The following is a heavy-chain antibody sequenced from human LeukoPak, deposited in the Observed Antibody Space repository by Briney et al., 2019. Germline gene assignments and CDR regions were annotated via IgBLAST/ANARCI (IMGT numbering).Heavy chain of an antibody. Sequence: GASVKVSCKASGYTFTGYYMHWVRQAPGQGLEWMGWINPNSGGTNYAQKFQGRVTMTRDTSISTAYMELSSLRSEDTAVYYCARARSTTGPYSSSWYLDYWGQGTLVTVSS. CDR1: GYTFTGYY. J-gene: IGHJ4*02. D-gene: IGHD6-13*01. V-gene: IGHV1-2*02. CDR2: INPNSGGT. CDR3: ARARSTTGPYSSSWYLDY.